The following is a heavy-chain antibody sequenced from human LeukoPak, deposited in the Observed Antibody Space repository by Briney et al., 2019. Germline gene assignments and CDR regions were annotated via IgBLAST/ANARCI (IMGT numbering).Heavy chain of an antibody. Sequence: ASVQVSCKASGYTFTSYAMHWVRQAPGQRLEWMGWINAGNGNTKYSQKFQGRVTITRDTSASTAYMELSSLRSEDTAVYYCARDSGVLLWFGELPDDYWGQGTLVTVSS. J-gene: IGHJ4*02. CDR1: GYTFTSYA. D-gene: IGHD3-10*01. CDR2: INAGNGNT. V-gene: IGHV1-3*01. CDR3: ARDSGVLLWFGELPDDY.